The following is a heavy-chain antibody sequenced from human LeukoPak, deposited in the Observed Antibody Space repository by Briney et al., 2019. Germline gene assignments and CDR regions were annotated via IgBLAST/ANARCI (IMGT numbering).Heavy chain of an antibody. CDR2: INPNSGGT. D-gene: IGHD6-19*01. J-gene: IGHJ4*02. V-gene: IGHV1-2*02. CDR1: GYTFTGHY. Sequence: ASVKVSCRASGYTFTGHYMHWVRQAPGQGLEWMGWINPNSGGTNYAQKFQGRVTMIRDASISTAYMELSRLRSDDTAVYYCARDLASGYSSGWYAWDYWGQGTLVTVSS. CDR3: ARDLASGYSSGWYAWDY.